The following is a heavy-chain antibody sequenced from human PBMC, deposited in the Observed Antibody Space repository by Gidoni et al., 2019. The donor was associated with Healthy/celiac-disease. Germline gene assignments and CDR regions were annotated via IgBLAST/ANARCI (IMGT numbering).Heavy chain of an antibody. J-gene: IGHJ4*02. Sequence: EVQLVESGGGLVQHGGSLRLSCAASGFTSSSYWMHWVRQAPGKGLVWVSRINSDGSSTSYADSVKGRFTISRDNAKNTLYLQMNSLRDEDTAVYYCARGYSGSYYVSVYWGQGTLVTVSS. D-gene: IGHD1-26*01. V-gene: IGHV3-74*01. CDR3: ARGYSGSYYVSVY. CDR1: GFTSSSYW. CDR2: INSDGSST.